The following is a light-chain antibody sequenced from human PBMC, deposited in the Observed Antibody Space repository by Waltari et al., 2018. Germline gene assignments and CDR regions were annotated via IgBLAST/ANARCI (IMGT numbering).Light chain of an antibody. CDR1: DTVRSY. J-gene: IGKJ2*01. CDR3: QQRSNWPYS. Sequence: SCRASDTVRSYVSWYQQRPGQTPQLLIFDASSRATGISAKFSGSGSETDFTLTVSNLDPEGFAVYYCQQRSNWPYSFSQGTRVEIK. CDR2: DAS. V-gene: IGKV3-11*01.